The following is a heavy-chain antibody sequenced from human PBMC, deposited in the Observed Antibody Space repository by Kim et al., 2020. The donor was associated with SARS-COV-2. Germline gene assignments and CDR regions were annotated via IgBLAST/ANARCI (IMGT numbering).Heavy chain of an antibody. J-gene: IGHJ4*02. Sequence: VPIYAQKFRGRVTMTRDTSITTVYMELSMLTSDDTVVYYCARGTNYYFDLWGQGTLVTVSS. CDR3: ARGTNYYFDL. V-gene: IGHV1-2*05. CDR2: VP.